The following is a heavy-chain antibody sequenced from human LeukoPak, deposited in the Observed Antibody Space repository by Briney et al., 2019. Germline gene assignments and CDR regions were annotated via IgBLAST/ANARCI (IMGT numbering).Heavy chain of an antibody. CDR2: IYSGGTT. V-gene: IGHV3-53*01. CDR1: GFTVSSNY. CDR3: AKLKGWYGEGYFDY. D-gene: IGHD3-10*01. J-gene: IGHJ4*02. Sequence: GESLKISCAASGFTVSSNYMSWVRQPPGKGLEWVSVIYSGGTTFYADSVKGRFTISRDNSKNTLYLQMNSPRADDTAVYYCAKLKGWYGEGYFDYWGQGTVVTVSS.